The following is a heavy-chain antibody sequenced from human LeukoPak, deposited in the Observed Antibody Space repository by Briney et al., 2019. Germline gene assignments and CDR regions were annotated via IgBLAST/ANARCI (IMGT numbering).Heavy chain of an antibody. CDR3: ARGYCSSTSCYLLDYYGMDV. J-gene: IGHJ6*02. Sequence: ASVKVSCKASGYTFTSYGISWVRQAPGQGLEWMGWISAYNGNTNYAQKLQGRVTMTTDTSTSTAYMELRSLRSEDTAVYYCARGYCSSTSCYLLDYYGMDVWGQGTTVTVSS. V-gene: IGHV1-18*01. CDR2: ISAYNGNT. D-gene: IGHD2-2*01. CDR1: GYTFTSYG.